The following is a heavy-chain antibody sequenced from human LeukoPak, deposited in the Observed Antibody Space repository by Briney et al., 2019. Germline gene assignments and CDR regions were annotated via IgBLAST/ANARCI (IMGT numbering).Heavy chain of an antibody. CDR3: AKDLRRIFGVVRGRFDP. CDR1: GFTFSSYA. J-gene: IGHJ5*02. Sequence: PGGSLRLSCAASGFTFSSYAMSWVRQAPGKGLEWVSAISGSGGSTYYADSVKGRFTISRDNSKNTLYLQMNSLRAEDTAVYYCAKDLRRIFGVVRGRFDPWGQGTLVTVSS. D-gene: IGHD3-3*01. V-gene: IGHV3-23*01. CDR2: ISGSGGST.